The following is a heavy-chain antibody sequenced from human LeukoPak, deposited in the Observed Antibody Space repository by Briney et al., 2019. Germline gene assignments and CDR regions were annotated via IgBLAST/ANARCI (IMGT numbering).Heavy chain of an antibody. Sequence: GGSLRLSCAASGFTFSSYSMNWVRQAPGKGLEWVSSISSSSSYIYYADSVEGRFTISRDNAKNSLYLQMNSLRAEDTAVYYCAREPLAYCGGDCYVLWGQGTLVTVSS. D-gene: IGHD2-21*02. CDR2: ISSSSSYI. CDR3: AREPLAYCGGDCYVL. J-gene: IGHJ4*02. V-gene: IGHV3-21*01. CDR1: GFTFSSYS.